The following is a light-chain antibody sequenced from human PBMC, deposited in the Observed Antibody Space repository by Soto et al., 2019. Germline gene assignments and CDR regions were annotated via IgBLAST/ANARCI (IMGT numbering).Light chain of an antibody. J-gene: IGKJ5*01. Sequence: IQLTQSPSSLSASVGDRVTITCRASQGISSYLAWYQQKPGKAPKLLIYAASTLQSGVPSRFSGSGYGTEFILTISSLQPDDFATYYCQQFSLYWAFGQGTRLEI. CDR1: QGISSY. CDR2: AAS. CDR3: QQFSLYWA. V-gene: IGKV1-9*01.